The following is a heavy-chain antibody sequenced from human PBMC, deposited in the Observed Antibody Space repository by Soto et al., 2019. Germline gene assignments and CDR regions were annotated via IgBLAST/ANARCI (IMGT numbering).Heavy chain of an antibody. CDR3: ATHEAGWYFDS. V-gene: IGHV4-39*01. J-gene: IGHJ4*02. CDR1: RGSISSGTNY. Sequence: ASETLSLTCTVSRGSISSGTNYWAWIRQPPGKGLEWIANIYYSGSTFYNPSLKSRVTISLDTSKNQFSLKLRSVTAADTAVYYCATHEAGWYFDSWRQGXLVTVYS. D-gene: IGHD6-25*01. CDR2: IYYSGST.